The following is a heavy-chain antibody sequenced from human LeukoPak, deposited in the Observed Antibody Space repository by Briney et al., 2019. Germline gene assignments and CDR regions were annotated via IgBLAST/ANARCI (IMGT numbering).Heavy chain of an antibody. CDR2: IYSAGNT. CDR1: GFTVSSNY. D-gene: IGHD6-19*01. CDR3: ARGGTPGYSSGRIDY. J-gene: IGHJ4*02. Sequence: GGSLRLSCVASGFTVSSNYMSWVRQAPGKGLEWVSVIYSAGNTYYADSVKGRFTISRHNSENTLYLHMNSLRVEDTAVYFCARGGTPGYSSGRIDYWGQGTLVTASS. V-gene: IGHV3-53*04.